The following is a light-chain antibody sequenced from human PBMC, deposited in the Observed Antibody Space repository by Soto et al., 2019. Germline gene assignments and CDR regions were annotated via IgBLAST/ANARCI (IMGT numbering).Light chain of an antibody. CDR3: SSYAGSSNV. CDR2: EVN. Sequence: QSVLTQPPSASGSPVQSVTISCTGTSSDVGAYIYVSWYQQHPGKAPKLIIYEVNKRPSGVSDRFSGSKSGNTASLTVSGLQAEDEADYYCSSYAGSSNVFGTGTKLTVL. CDR1: SSDVGAYIY. V-gene: IGLV2-8*01. J-gene: IGLJ1*01.